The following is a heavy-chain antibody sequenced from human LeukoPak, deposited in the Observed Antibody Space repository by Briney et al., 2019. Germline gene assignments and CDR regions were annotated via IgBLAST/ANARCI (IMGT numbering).Heavy chain of an antibody. CDR2: IYSGGST. V-gene: IGHV3-53*01. D-gene: IGHD2-2*02. J-gene: IGHJ4*02. Sequence: GGSLRLSCAASGFTVSSNYMSWVRQAPGKGLEWVSVIYSGGSTYYADSVKGRFTISRDNSKNTLYLQMNSLRAEDTAVYCCARVANHCSSTSCYTYYFDYWGQGTLVTVSS. CDR1: GFTVSSNY. CDR3: ARVANHCSSTSCYTYYFDY.